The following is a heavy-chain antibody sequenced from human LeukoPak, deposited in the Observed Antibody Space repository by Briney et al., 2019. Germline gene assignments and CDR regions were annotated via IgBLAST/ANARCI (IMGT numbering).Heavy chain of an antibody. V-gene: IGHV3-7*01. J-gene: IGHJ6*02. CDR3: AFDPAGMDV. Sequence: GGSLRLSCVASGFTFKDYWMTWVRQAPGKGLEWVANIKKDGSEKYYGDSVAGRFTISRDNAKNSLYLQMNSLRAEDTAVYYCAFDPAGMDVWGQGTTVTVSS. CDR2: IKKDGSEK. CDR1: GFTFKDYW. D-gene: IGHD6-25*01.